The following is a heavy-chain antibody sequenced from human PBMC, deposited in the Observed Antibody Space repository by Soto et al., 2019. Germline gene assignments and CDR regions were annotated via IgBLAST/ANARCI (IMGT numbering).Heavy chain of an antibody. CDR2: IKSKTDGGTT. CDR3: TATMVRGVIISDY. V-gene: IGHV3-15*07. D-gene: IGHD3-10*01. Sequence: GGSLRLSCAASGFTFSNAWMNWVRQAPGKGLEWVGRIKSKTDGGTTDYAAPVKGRFTISRDDSKNTLYLQMNSLKTEDTAVYYCTATMVRGVIISDYWGQGTLVTVSS. J-gene: IGHJ4*02. CDR1: GFTFSNAW.